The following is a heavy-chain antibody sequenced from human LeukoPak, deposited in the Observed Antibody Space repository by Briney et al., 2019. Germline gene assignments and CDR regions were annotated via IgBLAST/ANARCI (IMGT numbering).Heavy chain of an antibody. CDR2: IKSKTDGGTT. J-gene: IGHJ4*02. D-gene: IGHD6-19*01. V-gene: IGHV3-15*01. CDR1: GFTFSNAW. CDR3: ATANRAYSGGWASDY. Sequence: GGSPRLSCAASGFTFSNAWMSWVRQAPGKGLEWVGRIKSKTDGGTTDYAAPVTGRFTISRDDSKNTLYLQVNSLKTEDTAVYYCATANRAYSGGWASDYWGQGTLVAVSS.